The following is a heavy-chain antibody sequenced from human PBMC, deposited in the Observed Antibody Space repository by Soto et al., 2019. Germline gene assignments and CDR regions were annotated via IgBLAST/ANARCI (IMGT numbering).Heavy chain of an antibody. Sequence: SETLSLTCTVSGGSISSSSYYWGWIRQPPGKGLEWIGYIYYSGSTNYNPSLKSRVTISVDTSKNQFSLKLSSVTAADTAVYYCATVHDFWSGYYVYWGQGTLVTVSS. CDR1: GGSISSSSYY. J-gene: IGHJ4*02. V-gene: IGHV4-61*05. D-gene: IGHD3-3*01. CDR2: IYYSGST. CDR3: ATVHDFWSGYYVY.